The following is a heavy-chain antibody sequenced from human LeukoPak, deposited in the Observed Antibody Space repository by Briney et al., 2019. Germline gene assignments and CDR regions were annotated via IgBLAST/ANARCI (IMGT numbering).Heavy chain of an antibody. CDR3: TSHAAFDP. Sequence: KAGGSLRLSCAASGFTSNNAWMNWVRQAPGKGLEWVGRIKSKNVGGTTDYAAPVKGRFTISRDDSKNTVYLQMNSLKIEDTAVYYCTSHAAFDPWGQGTLVTVSS. CDR2: IKSKNVGGTT. J-gene: IGHJ5*02. V-gene: IGHV3-15*01. CDR1: GFTSNNAW.